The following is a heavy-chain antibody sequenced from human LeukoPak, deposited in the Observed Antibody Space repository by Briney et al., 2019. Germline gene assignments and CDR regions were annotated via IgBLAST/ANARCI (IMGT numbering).Heavy chain of an antibody. J-gene: IGHJ4*02. CDR1: GYTFTSYG. D-gene: IGHD3-3*01. Sequence: ASVKVSCKASGYTFTSYGISWVRQATGQGLEWMGWMNPNSGNTGYAQKFQGRVTITRNTSISTAYMELSSLRSEDTAVYYCARGGVYYDFWSGYSTFDYWGQGTLVTVSS. V-gene: IGHV1-8*03. CDR3: ARGGVYYDFWSGYSTFDY. CDR2: MNPNSGNT.